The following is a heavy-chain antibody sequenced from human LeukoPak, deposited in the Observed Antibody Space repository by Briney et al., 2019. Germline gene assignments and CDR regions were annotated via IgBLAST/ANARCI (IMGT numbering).Heavy chain of an antibody. Sequence: PSETLSLTCTVSGGSISSYYWSWIRQPPGKGLEWIGYIYYSGSTNYNPSLKSRVTISVDTSKNQFSLKLSSVTAADTAVYNCARRRTGIAVAGYYFDYWGQGTLVTVSS. CDR3: ARRRTGIAVAGYYFDY. D-gene: IGHD6-19*01. J-gene: IGHJ4*02. V-gene: IGHV4-59*08. CDR2: IYYSGST. CDR1: GGSISSYY.